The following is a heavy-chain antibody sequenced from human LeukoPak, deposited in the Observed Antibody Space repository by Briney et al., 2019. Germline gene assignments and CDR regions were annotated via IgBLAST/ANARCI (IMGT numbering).Heavy chain of an antibody. CDR1: GFTFSSYS. V-gene: IGHV3-21*01. CDR2: ISSSSSYI. CDR3: ARDDDTMVRGVISYGAFDI. J-gene: IGHJ3*02. D-gene: IGHD3-10*01. Sequence: GGSLRLSCAASGFTFSSYSMNWVRQAPGKGLEWVSSISSSSSYIYYADSVKGRFTISRDNAKNSLYLQMNSLRAEDTAVYYCARDDDTMVRGVISYGAFDIWGQGTMVTVSS.